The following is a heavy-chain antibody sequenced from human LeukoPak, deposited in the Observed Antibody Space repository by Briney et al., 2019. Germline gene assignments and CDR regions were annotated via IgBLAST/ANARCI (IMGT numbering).Heavy chain of an antibody. D-gene: IGHD4/OR15-4a*01. Sequence: GGSLRLSCVAAGFTFSSYEMNWVRQAPGKGLEWVSHISSGGSTKYYVDSVKGRFTISRDNAKNSLSLQMNSLRAEGTAVYYCARARGSDYNFYYMDVWGKGTTVTVSS. CDR2: ISSGGSTK. CDR1: GFTFSSYE. V-gene: IGHV3-48*03. J-gene: IGHJ6*03. CDR3: ARARGSDYNFYYMDV.